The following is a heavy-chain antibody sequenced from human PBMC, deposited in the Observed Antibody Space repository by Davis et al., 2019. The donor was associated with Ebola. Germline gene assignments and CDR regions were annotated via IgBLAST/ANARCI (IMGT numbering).Heavy chain of an antibody. V-gene: IGHV1-3*01. CDR1: GFILTNYA. D-gene: IGHD4-17*01. Sequence: ASVKVSCKASGFILTNYAIHWVRQAPGQRLEWMGWVHGGNGNTKYSQRFQGRVTITTDTSASTVYLDLTSLRAEDTAVYYCASPTVPAYWGQGTLVTVSS. J-gene: IGHJ4*02. CDR3: ASPTVPAY. CDR2: VHGGNGNT.